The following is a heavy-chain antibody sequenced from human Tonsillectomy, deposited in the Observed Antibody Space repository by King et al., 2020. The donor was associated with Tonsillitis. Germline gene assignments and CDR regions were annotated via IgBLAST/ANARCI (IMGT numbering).Heavy chain of an antibody. J-gene: IGHJ6*02. D-gene: IGHD3-10*01. CDR2: FNPTGGGT. V-gene: IGHV1-46*03. Sequence: VQLVESGAEVKKPGASVKVSCQASGYTFTNYYMHWVRQAPGQGLEWMGIFNPTGGGTIYAQNFQGRVTMTRDTSTSTVYMELSSLRSDDTAVYYCTRAHGITMIRGVAYYGMDVWGQGTTVTVSS. CDR1: GYTFTNYY. CDR3: TRAHGITMIRGVAYYGMDV.